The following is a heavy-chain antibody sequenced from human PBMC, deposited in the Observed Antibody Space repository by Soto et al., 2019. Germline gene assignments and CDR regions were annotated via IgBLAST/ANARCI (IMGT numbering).Heavy chain of an antibody. V-gene: IGHV3-33*01. Sequence: GGSLRLSCTSSGFPFSSYGMRWVRQAPGKGLEWVAVIWYDGSNKYYADSVKGRFTISRDNSKNTLYLQMNSLRAEDTAVYYCARDGIYCSGGSCYSEGPFDYWGQGTLVTVSS. CDR2: IWYDGSNK. CDR3: ARDGIYCSGGSCYSEGPFDY. CDR1: GFPFSSYG. D-gene: IGHD2-15*01. J-gene: IGHJ4*02.